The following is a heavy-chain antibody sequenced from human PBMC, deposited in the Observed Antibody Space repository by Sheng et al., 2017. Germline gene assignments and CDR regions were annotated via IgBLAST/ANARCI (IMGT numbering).Heavy chain of an antibody. CDR3: ARNYCSGASCYIFDY. Sequence: QVQLQESGPGLVKPSETLSLTCTVSGGSISSYYWSWIRQPPGKGLEWIGNIFYSGSTNYNPSLKSRVTISVDSSKSQFSLRLNSVTAADTAVYYCARNYCSGASCYIFDYWGQGTLVTVSS. V-gene: IGHV4-59*12. J-gene: IGHJ4*02. CDR2: IFYSGST. D-gene: IGHD2-15*01. CDR1: GGSISSYY.